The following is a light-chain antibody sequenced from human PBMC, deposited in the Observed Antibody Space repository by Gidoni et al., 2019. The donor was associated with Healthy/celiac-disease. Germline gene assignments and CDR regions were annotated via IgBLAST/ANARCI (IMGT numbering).Light chain of an antibody. V-gene: IGKV1-39*01. Sequence: DIQMTQSPSSLSASVGDRVTITCRASQSISSYLNWYQQKPGKAPKLLFYAASSLPSGVPSRFSGSGSGTDFTLPISSLQPEDFATYYCQQSYSTLLTFGGGTKVEIK. CDR2: AAS. CDR3: QQSYSTLLT. CDR1: QSISSY. J-gene: IGKJ4*01.